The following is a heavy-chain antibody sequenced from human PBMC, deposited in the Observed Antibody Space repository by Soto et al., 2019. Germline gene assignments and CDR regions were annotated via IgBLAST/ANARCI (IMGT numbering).Heavy chain of an antibody. CDR1: GYTFTSYY. Sequence: ASVKVSCKASGYTFTSYYMHWVRQAPGQGLEWMGIINPSGGSTSYAQKFQGRVTMTRDTSTSTVYMKLSSLRSEDTAVYYCARLACGGDCYTQYYFDYWGQGTLVTVSS. CDR2: INPSGGST. D-gene: IGHD2-21*02. CDR3: ARLACGGDCYTQYYFDY. V-gene: IGHV1-46*03. J-gene: IGHJ4*02.